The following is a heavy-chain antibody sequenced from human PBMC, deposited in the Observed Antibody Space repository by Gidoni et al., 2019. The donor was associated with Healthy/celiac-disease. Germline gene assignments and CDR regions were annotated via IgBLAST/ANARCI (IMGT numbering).Heavy chain of an antibody. J-gene: IGHJ4*02. V-gene: IGHV3-30-3*01. CDR3: ARQPVLRYFDWLLDY. D-gene: IGHD3-9*01. Sequence: QVQLVESGGGVVQPGRSLRLSCAASGFTFSRYAMHWVRQAPGKGLEWVAVISYDGSNKYYADSVKGRFTISRDNSKNTLYLQMNSLRAEDTAVYYCARQPVLRYFDWLLDYWGQGTLVTVSS. CDR1: GFTFSRYA. CDR2: ISYDGSNK.